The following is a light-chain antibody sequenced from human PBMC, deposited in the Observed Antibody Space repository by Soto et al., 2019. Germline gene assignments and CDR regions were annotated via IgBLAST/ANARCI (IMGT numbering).Light chain of an antibody. Sequence: DIQMTQSPSILSASVGDRVTITCRASQSIGSWLVWYQQKPGKAPNLLIYKASSLESGVPPRFSGSGSGTEFTLTISSLQPDDFATYYCQQYHSYSWTFGQGTKVDIK. CDR1: QSIGSW. CDR3: QQYHSYSWT. CDR2: KAS. J-gene: IGKJ1*01. V-gene: IGKV1-5*03.